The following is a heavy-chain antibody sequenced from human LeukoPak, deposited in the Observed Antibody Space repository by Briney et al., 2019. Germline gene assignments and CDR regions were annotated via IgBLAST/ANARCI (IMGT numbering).Heavy chain of an antibody. V-gene: IGHV4-34*01. D-gene: IGHD5-24*01. CDR3: ARDRYERWLHSYWYFDL. CDR1: GGSFSGYY. CDR2: INHSGST. J-gene: IGHJ2*01. Sequence: SETLSLTCAVYGGSFSGYYWSWLRQPPGKGLEWIGEINHSGSTNYNPSLKSRVTISVDTSKNQFSLKLSSVTAADTAVYYCARDRYERWLHSYWYFDLWGRGTLVTVSS.